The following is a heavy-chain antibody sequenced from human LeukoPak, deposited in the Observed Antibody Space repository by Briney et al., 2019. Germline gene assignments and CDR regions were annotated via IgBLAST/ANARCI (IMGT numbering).Heavy chain of an antibody. V-gene: IGHV4-34*01. CDR2: INHSGTT. Sequence: PSETLSLTCAVYGGSFSDYYWNWIRQFPGKGLEWIGEINHSGTTNYNPSLKSRVTISVDTSKNQFSLRLSSVTAADTAIYHCARGLRLPSRSTPAVPHVWSKGTTVTVSA. CDR3: ARGLRLPSRSTPAVPHV. D-gene: IGHD6-19*01. J-gene: IGHJ6*04. CDR1: GGSFSDYY.